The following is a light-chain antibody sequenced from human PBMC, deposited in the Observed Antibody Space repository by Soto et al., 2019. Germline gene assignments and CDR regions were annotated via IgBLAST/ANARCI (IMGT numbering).Light chain of an antibody. CDR2: DVS. V-gene: IGLV2-14*01. CDR1: SSDVGGYNY. CDR3: SSYTSNSTPYV. Sequence: QSALTQPASVSGSPGQSITLSCTGTSSDVGGYNYVSWYQQHPGKAPKLMIYDVSNRPSGVSNRFSGSKSGNTASLSISGLQAEDEADYYCSSYTSNSTPYVFGTGTKVTVL. J-gene: IGLJ1*01.